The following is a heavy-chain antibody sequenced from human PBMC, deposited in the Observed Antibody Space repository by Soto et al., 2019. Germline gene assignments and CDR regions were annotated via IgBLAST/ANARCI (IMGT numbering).Heavy chain of an antibody. Sequence: QVQLVQSGVEVKKPGASVKVSCKASGYTFTSYGISWVRQAPGPGLEWMGWISAYNGTTNYAQKVQGRVTMTTDTATSTAYMELRSLSSDDTAVYYCARVLRDRNWFDSWGQGTLVTVSS. J-gene: IGHJ5*01. V-gene: IGHV1-18*01. CDR1: GYTFTSYG. D-gene: IGHD3-10*01. CDR2: ISAYNGTT. CDR3: ARVLRDRNWFDS.